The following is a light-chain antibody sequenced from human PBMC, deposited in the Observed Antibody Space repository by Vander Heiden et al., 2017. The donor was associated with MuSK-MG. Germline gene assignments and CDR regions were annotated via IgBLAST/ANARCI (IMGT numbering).Light chain of an antibody. Sequence: QSALTQPAYVSVSPGRSITITCTGTSSDVGSYNLVSWYQQHPGKAPKLMIYEGSKRPSGVSNRFSGSKSGNTAPLTISGLQAEDEADYYCCSYAGSSSYVFGTGTKVTVL. CDR3: CSYAGSSSYV. J-gene: IGLJ1*01. CDR1: SSDVGSYNL. V-gene: IGLV2-23*01. CDR2: EGS.